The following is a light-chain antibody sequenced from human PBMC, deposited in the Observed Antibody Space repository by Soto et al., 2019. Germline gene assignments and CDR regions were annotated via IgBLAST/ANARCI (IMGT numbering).Light chain of an antibody. CDR1: SSDVGSYNL. CDR2: EGS. V-gene: IGLV2-23*01. Sequence: QSVLAHPASVSGSPGQSITISCTGTSSDVGSYNLVSWYQQPPGKAPKLMIYEGSKRPSGISNRFSGSKSGNTASLTISGLQAEDEADYYCCSYAGSSTSLYVFGTGTKVTVL. J-gene: IGLJ1*01. CDR3: CSYAGSSTSLYV.